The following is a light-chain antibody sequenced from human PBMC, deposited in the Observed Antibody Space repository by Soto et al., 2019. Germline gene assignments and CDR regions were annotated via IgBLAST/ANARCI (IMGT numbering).Light chain of an antibody. Sequence: QSALTQPASVSVSPGQSITISCTGTSSDVGGYKYVSWYQQHPGKAPKLLIYEVSNRPSGVSNRFSGSKSGNTASLAISGLPAEAEADYYCSSYTGSSIYVFGTGTKVTVL. CDR3: SSYTGSSIYV. J-gene: IGLJ1*01. CDR2: EVS. V-gene: IGLV2-14*01. CDR1: SSDVGGYKY.